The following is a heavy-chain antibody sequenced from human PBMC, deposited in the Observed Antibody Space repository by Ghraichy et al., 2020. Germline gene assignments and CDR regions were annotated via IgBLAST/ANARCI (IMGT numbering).Heavy chain of an antibody. J-gene: IGHJ4*02. D-gene: IGHD4-17*01. CDR2: ISYDGSNK. V-gene: IGHV3-30*04. CDR3: ARSTVTTYYFDY. Sequence: GESLNISCAASGFTFSSYAMHWVRQAPGKGLEWVAVISYDGSNKYYADSVKGRFTISRDNSKNTLYLQMNSLRAEDTAVYYCARSTVTTYYFDYWGQGTLVTVSS. CDR1: GFTFSSYA.